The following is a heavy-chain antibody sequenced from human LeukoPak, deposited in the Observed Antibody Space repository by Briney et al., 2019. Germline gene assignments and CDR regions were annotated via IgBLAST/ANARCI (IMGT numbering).Heavy chain of an antibody. D-gene: IGHD3-16*01. CDR2: VNSDGSGT. CDR1: GFTFSRYS. J-gene: IGHJ4*02. CDR3: VCLGLGGLSLD. V-gene: IGHV3-74*01. Sequence: GGSLRLSCAASGFTFSRYSMHWVRQAPGKGLVWVSHVNSDGSGTDYADSVKGRFTISKDNAKNTLYLQMNSLRAEDTAVYYCVCLGLGGLSLDWGQGTLVTVSS.